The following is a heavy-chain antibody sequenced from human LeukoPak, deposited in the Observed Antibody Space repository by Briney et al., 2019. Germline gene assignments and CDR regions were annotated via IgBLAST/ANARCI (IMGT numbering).Heavy chain of an antibody. Sequence: GASVKVSCKASGYTFTSYDINWVRQATGQGLEWMGWMNPNSGNTGYAQKFQGRVTMTRNTSISTAYMELSSLRSEDTAVYYCGRMGGYCSSTSCFPLLYYYYYGMDVWGQGTTVTVSS. V-gene: IGHV1-8*01. CDR2: MNPNSGNT. CDR1: GYTFTSYD. D-gene: IGHD2-2*01. J-gene: IGHJ6*02. CDR3: GRMGGYCSSTSCFPLLYYYYYGMDV.